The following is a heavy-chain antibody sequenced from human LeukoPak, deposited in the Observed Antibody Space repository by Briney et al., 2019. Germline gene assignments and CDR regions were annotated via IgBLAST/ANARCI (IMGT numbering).Heavy chain of an antibody. CDR1: GGTFSSYA. D-gene: IGHD5-24*01. J-gene: IGHJ4*02. CDR3: ARGGDGYNYVSDY. Sequence: SVKVSCKASGGTFSSYAISWVRQAPGQGLEWMGRIIPIFGTANYAQKFQGRVTITTDESTSTAYMELSSLRSEDTAAYYCARGGDGYNYVSDYWGQGTLVTVSS. V-gene: IGHV1-69*05. CDR2: IIPIFGTA.